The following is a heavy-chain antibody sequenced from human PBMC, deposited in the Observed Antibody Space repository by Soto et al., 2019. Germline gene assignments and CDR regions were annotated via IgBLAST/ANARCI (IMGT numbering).Heavy chain of an antibody. Sequence: GGSLRLSCAASGFTFSSYGMHWVRQAPGKGLEWVAVIWYDGSNKYYADSGKGRFTISRDNSKNTLYLQMNSLRAEDTAVYYCARDGAVIPHYYDSSGYYFDYWGQGTLVTVSS. CDR1: GFTFSSYG. V-gene: IGHV3-33*01. D-gene: IGHD3-22*01. J-gene: IGHJ4*02. CDR2: IWYDGSNK. CDR3: ARDGAVIPHYYDSSGYYFDY.